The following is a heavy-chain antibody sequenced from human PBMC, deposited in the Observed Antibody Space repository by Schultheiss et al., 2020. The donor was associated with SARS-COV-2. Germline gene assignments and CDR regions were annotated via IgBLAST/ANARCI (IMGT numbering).Heavy chain of an antibody. J-gene: IGHJ3*02. CDR2: IRSKANSYAT. D-gene: IGHD1-26*01. CDR3: TRRRELVGATTDAFDI. Sequence: GGSLRLSCAASGFTFSGSSMHWVRQASGKGLEWVGRIRSKANSYATAYAASVKGRFTISRDDSKNTAYLQMNSLKTEDTAVYYCTRRRELVGATTDAFDIWGQGTMVTVSS. V-gene: IGHV3-73*01. CDR1: GFTFSGSS.